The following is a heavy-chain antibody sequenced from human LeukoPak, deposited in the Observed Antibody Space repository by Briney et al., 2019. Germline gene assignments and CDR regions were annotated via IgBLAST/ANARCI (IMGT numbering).Heavy chain of an antibody. J-gene: IGHJ3*02. CDR3: AKFDLEAVTNDAFDI. V-gene: IGHV3-30*02. CDR1: GFTFSSYG. Sequence: GGSLRLSCAASGFTFSSYGMHWVRQAPGKGLEWVAFIRYDGSIKYYADSVKGRFTISRDNSKNTLYLQMNSLRAEDTAVYYCAKFDLEAVTNDAFDIWGQGTMVTVSS. D-gene: IGHD4-17*01. CDR2: IRYDGSIK.